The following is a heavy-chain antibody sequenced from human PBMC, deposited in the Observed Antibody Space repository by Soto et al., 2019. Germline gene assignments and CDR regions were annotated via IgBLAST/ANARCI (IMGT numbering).Heavy chain of an antibody. J-gene: IGHJ4*02. CDR3: ARDGWLRLAPFDY. Sequence: ASEKGSCKGSGDNFTSYGIRWVRQDPGQGLEWMGWISAYNGNTNYAQKLQGRVTMTTDTSTSTAYMELRSLRSDDTAVYYCARDGWLRLAPFDYLGQGTLVTVSS. V-gene: IGHV1-18*01. D-gene: IGHD5-12*01. CDR1: GDNFTSYG. CDR2: ISAYNGNT.